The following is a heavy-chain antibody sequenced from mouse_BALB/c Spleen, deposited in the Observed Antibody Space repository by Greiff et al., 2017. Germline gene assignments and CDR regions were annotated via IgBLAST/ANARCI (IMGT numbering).Heavy chain of an antibody. Sequence: VQLQQSGAELVKPGASVKLSCTASGFNIKDTYMHWVKQRPEQGLEWIGRIDPANGNTKYDPKFQGKATITADTSSNTAYLQRSSLTSEDTAVYYCAREPTMISGPWFAYWGQGTLVTVSA. D-gene: IGHD2-4*01. CDR2: IDPANGNT. J-gene: IGHJ3*01. CDR1: GFNIKDTY. CDR3: AREPTMISGPWFAY. V-gene: IGHV14-3*02.